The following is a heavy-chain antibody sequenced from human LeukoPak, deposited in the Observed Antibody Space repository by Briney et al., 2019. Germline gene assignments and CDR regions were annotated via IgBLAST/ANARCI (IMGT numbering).Heavy chain of an antibody. CDR2: INWNGGST. V-gene: IGHV3-20*04. J-gene: IGHJ4*02. CDR1: GFTFDDYG. Sequence: GSLRLSCAASGFTFDDYGMSWVRQAPGEGLEWVSGINWNGGSTGYADSVKGRFTISRDNAKNSLYLQMNSLRAEDTALYYCARSVDTAMTFDYWGQGTLVTVSS. CDR3: ARSVDTAMTFDY. D-gene: IGHD5-18*01.